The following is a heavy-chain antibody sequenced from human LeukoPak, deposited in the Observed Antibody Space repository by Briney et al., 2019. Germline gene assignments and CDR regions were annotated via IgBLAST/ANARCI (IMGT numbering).Heavy chain of an antibody. Sequence: PGGSLRLSCAASGFTFSSYWMSWVRQAPGKGLEWVANIKQDGSEKYYVDSVKGRFTISRDNAKNSLYLQMNSLRAEDTAVYYCARSVVVAALYYYGMDVWGQGTTVTVSS. CDR3: ARSVVVAALYYYGMDV. V-gene: IGHV3-7*01. J-gene: IGHJ6*02. D-gene: IGHD2-15*01. CDR2: IKQDGSEK. CDR1: GFTFSSYW.